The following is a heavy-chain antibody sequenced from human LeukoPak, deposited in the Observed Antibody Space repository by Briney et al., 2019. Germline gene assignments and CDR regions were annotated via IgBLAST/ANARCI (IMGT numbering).Heavy chain of an antibody. J-gene: IGHJ3*02. Sequence: SVKVSCKASGGSFTFTSHAISWLRQAPGQGLKWMGGIIPIYGSATYAQKFQGRVTITSDESTRTVYMELSSLRPEDSAMHYCAGCFYDNSGAAFDIWGQGTMVSVSS. CDR1: GGSFTFTSHA. D-gene: IGHD3-22*01. CDR3: AGCFYDNSGAAFDI. V-gene: IGHV1-69*13. CDR2: IIPIYGSA.